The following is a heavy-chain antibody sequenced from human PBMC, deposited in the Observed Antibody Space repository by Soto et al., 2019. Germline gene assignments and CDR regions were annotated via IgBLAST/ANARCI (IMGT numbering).Heavy chain of an antibody. D-gene: IGHD5-12*01. V-gene: IGHV3-64*01. J-gene: IGHJ4*02. Sequence: EVQLVESGGGLVQPGGSLRLSCAASGFTFSRYAMHWVRQAPGKGLEYVSDISSNGGSTYYANSVKGRFTISRDNSKNTLYLQTGSLRAEDMAVYYCARLGYSGYEIDYWGQGTLVTVSS. CDR3: ARLGYSGYEIDY. CDR1: GFTFSRYA. CDR2: ISSNGGST.